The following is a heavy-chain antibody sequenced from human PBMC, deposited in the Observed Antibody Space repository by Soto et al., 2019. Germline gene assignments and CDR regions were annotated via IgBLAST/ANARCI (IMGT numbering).Heavy chain of an antibody. J-gene: IGHJ3*02. Sequence: QVQLQESGPGLVKPSQTLSLTCTVSGGSISSGGYDWSWIRQNPGTGWEWIGYIYYSGSTYYNPSLKSRVTLSVDTSRTQFSLKLSSVTAADTAVYYCASVIWGRKEKYYYDSSGYYQAFDIWGQGTMVTVSS. CDR2: IYYSGST. CDR1: GGSISSGGYD. D-gene: IGHD3-22*01. CDR3: ASVIWGRKEKYYYDSSGYYQAFDI. V-gene: IGHV4-31*03.